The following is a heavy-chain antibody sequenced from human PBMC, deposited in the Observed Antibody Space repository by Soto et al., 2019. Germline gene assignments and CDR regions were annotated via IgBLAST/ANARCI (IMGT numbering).Heavy chain of an antibody. J-gene: IGHJ3*02. D-gene: IGHD4-17*01. Sequence: KSSETLSLTCAVSGFSITSGYFWGWIRQPPGKGLEWIGTIHHSGNTYYNPSLKSRVTISVDTSKNQFSLKLSSVTAADTAVYYCARAVYGGNLHDAFDIWGQGTMVTVSS. CDR3: ARAVYGGNLHDAFDI. CDR1: GFSITSGYF. CDR2: IHHSGNT. V-gene: IGHV4-38-2*01.